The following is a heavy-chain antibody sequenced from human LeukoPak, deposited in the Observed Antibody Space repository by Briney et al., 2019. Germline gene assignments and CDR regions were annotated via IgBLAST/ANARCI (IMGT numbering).Heavy chain of an antibody. CDR1: RYIFTNYW. J-gene: IGHJ4*02. D-gene: IGHD1-26*01. V-gene: IGHV5-51*01. CDR3: ARRRDLYPRSYYPFDY. CDR2: IYPGDSDT. Sequence: GESLKISCKGSRYIFTNYWIGWVRQMPGKGLEWMGIIYPGDSDTRYSPSFQGQVTISSDKSISTAYLQWNSLKASDTAMYYCARRRDLYPRSYYPFDYWGQGTLLTVSS.